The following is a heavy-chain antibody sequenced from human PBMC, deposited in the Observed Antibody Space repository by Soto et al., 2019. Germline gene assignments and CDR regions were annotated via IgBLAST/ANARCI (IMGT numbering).Heavy chain of an antibody. Sequence: PSETLSLTCTVSGASIISGEHYWSWIRQPPGKGLEWIGEINHSGSTNYNPSLKSRVTISVDTSKNQFSLKLSSVTAADTAVYYCARDKITGLFDYWGQGTLVTVSS. J-gene: IGHJ4*02. CDR1: GASIISGEHY. CDR2: INHSGST. V-gene: IGHV4-39*07. D-gene: IGHD2-8*02. CDR3: ARDKITGLFDY.